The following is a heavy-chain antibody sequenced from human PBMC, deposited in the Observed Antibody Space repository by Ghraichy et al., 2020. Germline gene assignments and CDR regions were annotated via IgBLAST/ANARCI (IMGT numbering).Heavy chain of an antibody. Sequence: SQTLSLTCAVYGGSFSGYYWSWIRQPPGKGLEWIGEISHGRGTNYNPSLKSRVTISMDTSRNQFSLELTSVTAADTAMYYCAIPGGHCADGTCLPFDYWGRGTLVSVSS. CDR1: GGSFSGYY. J-gene: IGHJ4*01. D-gene: IGHD2-15*01. V-gene: IGHV4-34*01. CDR2: ISHGRGT. CDR3: AIPGGHCADGTCLPFDY.